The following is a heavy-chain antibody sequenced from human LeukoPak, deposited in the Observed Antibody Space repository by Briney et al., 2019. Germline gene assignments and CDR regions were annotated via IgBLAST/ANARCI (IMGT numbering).Heavy chain of an antibody. CDR2: IYTSGST. CDR1: GGSISSYY. J-gene: IGHJ4*02. D-gene: IGHD1-26*01. Sequence: SETLSLTCTVSGGSISSYYWSWIRQPAGKGLEWIGRIYTSGSTNYNPSLKSRVTMSVDTSKNQFSLKLSSATAADTAVYYCARACIVGATFWFDYWGQGTLVTVSS. V-gene: IGHV4-4*07. CDR3: ARACIVGATFWFDY.